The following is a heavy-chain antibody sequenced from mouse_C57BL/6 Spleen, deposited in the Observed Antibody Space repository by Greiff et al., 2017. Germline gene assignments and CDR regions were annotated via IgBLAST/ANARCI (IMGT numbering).Heavy chain of an antibody. CDR3: TRGGNYRYAMDY. V-gene: IGHV1-15*01. D-gene: IGHD2-1*01. CDR2: IDPETGGT. CDR1: GYTFTDYE. J-gene: IGHJ4*01. Sequence: QVQLQQSGAELVRPGASVTLSCKASGYTFTDYEMHWVKQTPVHGLEWIGAIDPETGGTAYNQKFKGKAILTADKSSSTAYMELRSLTSEDSAVYYCTRGGNYRYAMDYWGQGTSVTVSS.